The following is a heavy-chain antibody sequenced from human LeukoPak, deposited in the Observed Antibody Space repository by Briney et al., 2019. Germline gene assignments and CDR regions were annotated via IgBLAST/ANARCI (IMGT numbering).Heavy chain of an antibody. CDR3: ARMYSSYFDY. CDR1: GYTFTSYY. J-gene: IGHJ4*02. D-gene: IGHD6-13*01. CDR2: INPSGGST. Sequence: ASVKVSCKASGYTFTSYYMHWVRQAPGQGLEWMGIINPSGGSTSYAQKFQGRVTMTRDTSTSTAYMELRSLRSDDTAVYYCARMYSSYFDYWGQGTLVTVSS. V-gene: IGHV1-46*01.